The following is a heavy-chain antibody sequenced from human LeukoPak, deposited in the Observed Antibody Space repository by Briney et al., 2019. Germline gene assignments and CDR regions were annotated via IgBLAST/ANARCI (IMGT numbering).Heavy chain of an antibody. Sequence: SGGSLRLSCAASGFTFSSYAMSWVRQAPGKGLEWVSTISGSGGSIYYADSVKGRLTISRDNSKNTLYLQMNSLRAEDTAVYYCAKSILMTTVTTYYFDYWGQGTLVTVSS. V-gene: IGHV3-23*01. CDR1: GFTFSSYA. CDR3: AKSILMTTVTTYYFDY. CDR2: ISGSGGSI. J-gene: IGHJ4*02. D-gene: IGHD4-17*01.